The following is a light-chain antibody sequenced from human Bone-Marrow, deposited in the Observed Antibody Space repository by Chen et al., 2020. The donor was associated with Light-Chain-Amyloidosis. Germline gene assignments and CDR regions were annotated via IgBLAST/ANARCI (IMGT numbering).Light chain of an antibody. CDR3: QQYYATPLT. CDR1: QSDLHSSNNKNY. CDR2: WAS. Sequence: EIVMTQSPDSLAVSLGERATINCKSSQSDLHSSNNKNYLDWYQLRAGQPPKLLIYWASTRESGVPDRFSGSGSGTDFTLTISSLQAEDVAVYYCQQYYATPLTFGGGTKVEIK. J-gene: IGKJ4*01. V-gene: IGKV4-1*01.